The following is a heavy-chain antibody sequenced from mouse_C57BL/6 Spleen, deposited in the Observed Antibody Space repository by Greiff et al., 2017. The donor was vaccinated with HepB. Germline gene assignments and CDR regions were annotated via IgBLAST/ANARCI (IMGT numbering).Heavy chain of an antibody. J-gene: IGHJ2*01. Sequence: QVQLQQPGAELVKPGASVKMSCKASGYTFTSYWITWVKQRPGQGLEWIGDIYPGSGSTNYNEKFKSKATLTVDTSSSTAYMQLSSLTSEDSAVYYCAREGVATDYFDYWGQGTTLTVSS. V-gene: IGHV1-55*01. CDR3: AREGVATDYFDY. CDR2: IYPGSGST. CDR1: GYTFTSYW. D-gene: IGHD1-1*01.